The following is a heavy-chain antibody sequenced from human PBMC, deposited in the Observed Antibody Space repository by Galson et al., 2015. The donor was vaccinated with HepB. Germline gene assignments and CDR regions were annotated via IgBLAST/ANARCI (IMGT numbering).Heavy chain of an antibody. Sequence: SLRLSGAASRFTFGSYSMNWVRQAPGKGLEGVSSISSRSSFIYYGDSAKGRFTISRDNAKNSLYLQMNSLRAEDPAVYYCARVFSDGQELLKAYGMDVWGQGTTVTVSS. J-gene: IGHJ6*02. V-gene: IGHV3-21*01. D-gene: IGHD1-7*01. CDR3: ARVFSDGQELLKAYGMDV. CDR2: ISSRSSFI. CDR1: RFTFGSYS.